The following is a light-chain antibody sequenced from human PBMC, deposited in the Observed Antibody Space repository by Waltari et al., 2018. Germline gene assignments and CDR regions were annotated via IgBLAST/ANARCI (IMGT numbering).Light chain of an antibody. Sequence: QSALTQPASVSGSPGQSITIDCAGTSSDIGGYNYVAWYQPHPGRVPKLLIYDVDNRPSGISDRVSGSKSGNTASLTISGLQAEDEADYFCSSYTDSRTGVFGGGTKLTVL. CDR1: SSDIGGYNY. V-gene: IGLV2-14*03. CDR3: SSYTDSRTGV. J-gene: IGLJ3*02. CDR2: DVD.